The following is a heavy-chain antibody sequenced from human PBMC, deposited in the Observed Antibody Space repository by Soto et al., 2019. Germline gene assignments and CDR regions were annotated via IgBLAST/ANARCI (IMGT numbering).Heavy chain of an antibody. V-gene: IGHV4-31*03. CDR2: IYYSGST. CDR3: ARDNYPEGLY. J-gene: IGHJ4*02. Sequence: SETLSLTCTVSGGSISSGGYYWSWIRQHPGKGLEWIGYIYYSGSTYYNPSLKSRVTISVDTSKNQFSLKLSSVTAADTAVYYCARDNYPEGLYWGQGTLVTVSS. D-gene: IGHD3-10*01. CDR1: GGSISSGGYY.